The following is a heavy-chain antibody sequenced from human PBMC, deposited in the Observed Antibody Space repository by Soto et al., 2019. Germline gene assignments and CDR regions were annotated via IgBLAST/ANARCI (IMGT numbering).Heavy chain of an antibody. V-gene: IGHV1-18*01. Sequence: GASVKVSCKASGGTFSSYAISWVRQAPGQGLEWMGWISAYNGNTNYAQKLQGRVTMTTDTSTSTAYMELRSLRSDDTAVYYCARAPSHSSSSAFDIWGQGTMVTVS. CDR3: ARAPSHSSSSAFDI. CDR2: ISAYNGNT. D-gene: IGHD6-6*01. CDR1: GGTFSSYA. J-gene: IGHJ3*02.